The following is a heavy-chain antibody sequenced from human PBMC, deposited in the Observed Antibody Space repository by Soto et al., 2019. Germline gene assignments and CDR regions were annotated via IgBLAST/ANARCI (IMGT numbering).Heavy chain of an antibody. J-gene: IGHJ4*02. D-gene: IGHD6-13*01. V-gene: IGHV6-1*01. CDR1: GDSVSSNIVT. Sequence: SQTLSLTCAISGDSVSSNIVTWDWIRQSPSRGLVWLGRTYYRSQWFNDYAVSVKSRMTINADTSKNQFSLQLNYVTPEDTAVYYCARLIGTSWFVGWGQGTPVTVSS. CDR2: TYYRSQWFN. CDR3: ARLIGTSWFVG.